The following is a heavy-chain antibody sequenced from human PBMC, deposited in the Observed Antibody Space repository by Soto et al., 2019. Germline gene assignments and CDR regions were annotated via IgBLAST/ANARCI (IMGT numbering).Heavy chain of an antibody. CDR1: GGAISGYY. Sequence: SETLSLTCTVTGGAISGYYWTWIRQSDGEGLEWIGRIYSSGSTNYNPSLKSRVTITLDTSMNYFSLRLSSVTAADTAVYYCARGQRFSDWFDPWGQGTLVTVSS. CDR3: ARGQRFSDWFDP. CDR2: IYSSGST. D-gene: IGHD3-3*01. V-gene: IGHV4-4*07. J-gene: IGHJ5*02.